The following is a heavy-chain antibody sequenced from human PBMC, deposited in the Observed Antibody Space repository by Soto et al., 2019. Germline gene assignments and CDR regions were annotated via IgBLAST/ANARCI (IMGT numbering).Heavy chain of an antibody. CDR2: IYTSGST. CDR1: GGPISIYY. J-gene: IGHJ6*02. Sequence: PSETLSLTCTVSGGPISIYYWSLIRQPAGKGLEWIGRIYTSGSTNYNPSLKSRVTMSVDTSKKQFSLKLSSVTAEDTAVYYCARDPTRGDYYYDYGMDVWGEGPPFTASS. CDR3: ARDPTRGDYYYDYGMDV. V-gene: IGHV4-4*07.